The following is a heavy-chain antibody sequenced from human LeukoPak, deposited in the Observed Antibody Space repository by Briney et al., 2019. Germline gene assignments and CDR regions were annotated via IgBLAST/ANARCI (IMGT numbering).Heavy chain of an antibody. CDR1: GGSISSGGYY. Sequence: SQTLSLTCTVSGGSISSGGYYWSWIRQPPGKALEWIGRIYTSGSTNYNPSLTSRVTSSVDTSKNQFSLKLSSVTAADTAVYYCARGDTVPYYYYMDVWGKGTTVTVSS. CDR2: IYTSGST. J-gene: IGHJ6*03. CDR3: ARGDTVPYYYYMDV. V-gene: IGHV4-61*02.